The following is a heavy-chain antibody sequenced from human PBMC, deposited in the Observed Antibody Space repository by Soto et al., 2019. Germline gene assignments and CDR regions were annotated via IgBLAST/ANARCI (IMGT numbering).Heavy chain of an antibody. V-gene: IGHV3-21*01. CDR2: ISSSGSYT. CDR1: GFTFSSYS. J-gene: IGHJ6*02. D-gene: IGHD5-18*01. Sequence: EVQLVESGGGLVKPGGSLRLSCAASGFTFSSYSMNWVRQAPGKGLEWVSSISSSGSYTYYADSVKGRFTISRDNAKKPLYLLMNSLVAADTGVYYCARILGYGYHYYGMAVWGQGTTVTVSS. CDR3: ARILGYGYHYYGMAV.